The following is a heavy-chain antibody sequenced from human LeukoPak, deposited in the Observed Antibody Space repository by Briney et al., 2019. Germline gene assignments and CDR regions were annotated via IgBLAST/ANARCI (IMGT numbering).Heavy chain of an antibody. D-gene: IGHD1-26*01. CDR1: GFTFSSYA. V-gene: IGHV3-48*04. Sequence: GGSLRLSCVASGFTFSSYAMNWVRQAPGKGLEWVSYIGSDLVIIYSDSVKGRFTISRDNAKNSVYLEMNNLRAEDTALYYCARDKIVGPTILDYWGQGTLVTVSS. CDR2: IGSDLVII. CDR3: ARDKIVGPTILDY. J-gene: IGHJ4*02.